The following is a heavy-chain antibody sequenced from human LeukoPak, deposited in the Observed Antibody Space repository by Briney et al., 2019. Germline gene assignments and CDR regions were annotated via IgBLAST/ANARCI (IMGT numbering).Heavy chain of an antibody. CDR1: GFTFSSYSM. CDR2: IYHSGST. J-gene: IGHJ4*02. Sequence: GSLRLSCGASGFTFSSYSMNWVRQPPGKGLEWIGEIYHSGSTNYNPSLKSRVTISVDKSKNQFSLKLSSVTAADTAVYYCASSIAVAGTPIGYWGQGTLVTVSS. D-gene: IGHD6-19*01. CDR3: ASSIAVAGTPIGY. V-gene: IGHV4-4*02.